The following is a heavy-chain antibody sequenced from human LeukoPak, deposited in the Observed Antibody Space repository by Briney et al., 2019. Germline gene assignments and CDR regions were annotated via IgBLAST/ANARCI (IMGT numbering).Heavy chain of an antibody. CDR1: GGSISSYY. Sequence: SETLSLTCTVSGGSISSYYWSWIRQPPGKGLEWIGYICYSGSTNYNPSLKSRVTISVDTSKNQFSLKLSSVTAADTAVYYCARGYGDLGIDYWGQGTLVTVSS. D-gene: IGHD4-17*01. CDR2: ICYSGST. V-gene: IGHV4-59*01. CDR3: ARGYGDLGIDY. J-gene: IGHJ4*02.